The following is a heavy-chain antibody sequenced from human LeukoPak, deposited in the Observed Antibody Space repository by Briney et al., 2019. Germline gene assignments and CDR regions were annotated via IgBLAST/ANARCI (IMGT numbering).Heavy chain of an antibody. Sequence: ASVKVSCKASGYTFTIYYMHWVRQAPGQGLEWMGIINPSGGSTSYAQKFQGRVTMTRDTSTSTVYMELSSLRSEDTAVYYCARESYGDYELPWGQGALVTVSS. J-gene: IGHJ5*02. D-gene: IGHD4-17*01. CDR2: INPSGGST. CDR3: ARESYGDYELP. CDR1: GYTFTIYY. V-gene: IGHV1-46*01.